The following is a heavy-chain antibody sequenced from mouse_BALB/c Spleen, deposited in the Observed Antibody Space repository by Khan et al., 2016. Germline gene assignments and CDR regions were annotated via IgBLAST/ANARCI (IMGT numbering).Heavy chain of an antibody. Sequence: EVKLLESGPGLVKPSQSLSLTCTVTGYSITSDYAWNWIRQFPGNKLEWMGYISYSGITSYNPSLKSRISITRETSQNQFFLQLISVTTEDTATYYCADYSYYAWFPYWGQGTLVTVSA. CDR2: ISYSGIT. CDR1: GYSITSDYA. D-gene: IGHD2-12*01. J-gene: IGHJ3*01. V-gene: IGHV3-2*02. CDR3: ADYSYYAWFPY.